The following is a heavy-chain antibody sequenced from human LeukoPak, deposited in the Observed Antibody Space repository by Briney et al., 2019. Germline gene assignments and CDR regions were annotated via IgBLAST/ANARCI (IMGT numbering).Heavy chain of an antibody. J-gene: IGHJ4*02. CDR1: GGSISSSSYY. Sequence: SETLSLTCTVSGGSISSSSYYWGWIRQPPGKGLEWIGSIYYSGSTYYNPSLKSRVTISVDTSKNQFSLKLSSVTAADTAVYYCARVSYDFWSGYYPSYFDYWGQGTLVTVSS. CDR3: ARVSYDFWSGYYPSYFDY. CDR2: IYYSGST. V-gene: IGHV4-39*07. D-gene: IGHD3-3*01.